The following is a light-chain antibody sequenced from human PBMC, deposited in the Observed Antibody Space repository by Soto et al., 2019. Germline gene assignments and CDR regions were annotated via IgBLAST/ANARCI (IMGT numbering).Light chain of an antibody. CDR1: QSVSSY. V-gene: IGKV3-11*01. Sequence: EILLTQFPATLSLSPGEISSLSWRASQSVSSYLAWYQQKRGQAPRLLIYDSSNRATGIPARFSGSGSGTDFSLTISSLEPEDFAVYYCQQRSNWPLTFGGGTKVDIK. CDR2: DSS. J-gene: IGKJ4*01. CDR3: QQRSNWPLT.